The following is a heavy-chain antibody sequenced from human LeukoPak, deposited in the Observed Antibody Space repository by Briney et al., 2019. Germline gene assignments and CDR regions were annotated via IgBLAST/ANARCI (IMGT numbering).Heavy chain of an antibody. J-gene: IGHJ6*02. CDR3: ARILKPSYYYYGTDV. CDR1: GYILTSYW. V-gene: IGHV5-51*01. Sequence: GESLKISCKASGYILTSYWIGWVRQMPGKGLEWMGFIYPGDSDTRYSPSFQGQVTISADKSISTAYLQWSSLKASDTAMYYCARILKPSYYYYGTDVWGQGTTVTVSS. CDR2: IYPGDSDT.